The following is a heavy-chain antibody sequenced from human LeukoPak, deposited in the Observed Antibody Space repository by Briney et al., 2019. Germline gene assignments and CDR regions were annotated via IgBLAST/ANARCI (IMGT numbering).Heavy chain of an antibody. CDR1: GFTFSSYS. CDR2: ISSSSSTI. J-gene: IGHJ4*02. CDR3: AREGVVIPHYFDY. V-gene: IGHV3-48*01. Sequence: PGGSLRLSCAASGFTFSSYSMNWVRQAPGKGLEWVSYISSSSSTIYYADSVRGRFTISRDNAKNSLYLQMNSLRAEDTAVYYCAREGVVIPHYFDYWGQGTLVTVSS. D-gene: IGHD2-21*01.